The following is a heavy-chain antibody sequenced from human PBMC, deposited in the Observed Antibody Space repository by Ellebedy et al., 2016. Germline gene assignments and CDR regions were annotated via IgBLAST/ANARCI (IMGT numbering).Heavy chain of an antibody. CDR1: GFTFDDYA. J-gene: IGHJ4*02. CDR3: AKDSGYSSSWYGYYFDY. Sequence: SLKISXAASGFTFDDYAMHWVRQAPGKGLEWVSGISWNSGSIGYADSVKGRFTISRDNAKNSLYLQMNSLRAEDTALYYCAKDSGYSSSWYGYYFDYWGQGTLVTVSS. CDR2: ISWNSGSI. D-gene: IGHD6-13*01. V-gene: IGHV3-9*01.